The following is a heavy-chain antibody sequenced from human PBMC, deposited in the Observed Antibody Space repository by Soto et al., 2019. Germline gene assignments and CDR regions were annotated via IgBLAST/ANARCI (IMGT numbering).Heavy chain of an antibody. D-gene: IGHD2-21*02. J-gene: IGHJ4*02. V-gene: IGHV4-39*01. Sequence: ASETLSLTCIVSGESISSSSYYWGWIRQPPGKGLEWIGSIYYSGRTYYNPSFKSRVTISIYTSNNQFSLKLSSVTATGTAVYYCARQRTTVVTQAYFDHWGQGALVTVSS. CDR3: ARQRTTVVTQAYFDH. CDR1: GESISSSSYY. CDR2: IYYSGRT.